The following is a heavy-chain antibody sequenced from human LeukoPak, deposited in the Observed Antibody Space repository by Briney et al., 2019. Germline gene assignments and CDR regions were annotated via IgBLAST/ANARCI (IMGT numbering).Heavy chain of an antibody. D-gene: IGHD6-13*01. CDR2: IYSGGST. Sequence: GGSLRLSCAASGFTVSSNYMSWVRQAPGKGLEWVSVIYSGGSTYYADSVKGRFTISRDNSKNTLYLQMNSLRAEDTAVYYCAREAGEMEDSSSWFDYWRQGTLVTVSS. CDR3: AREAGEMEDSSSWFDY. V-gene: IGHV3-53*01. CDR1: GFTVSSNY. J-gene: IGHJ4*02.